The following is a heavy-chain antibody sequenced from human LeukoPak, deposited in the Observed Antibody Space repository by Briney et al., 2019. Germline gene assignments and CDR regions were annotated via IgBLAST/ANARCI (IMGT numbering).Heavy chain of an antibody. CDR1: GGSISSYY. Sequence: PSQTLSLTCTVSGGSISSYYWSWIRQPPGKGLEWIGYIYYSGSTNYNPSLKSRVTISVDTSKNQFSLKLRSVTAADTVVYYCASNQGMGAYFDSWGQGTLVTVSS. D-gene: IGHD1-26*01. CDR2: IYYSGST. V-gene: IGHV4-59*08. J-gene: IGHJ4*02. CDR3: ASNQGMGAYFDS.